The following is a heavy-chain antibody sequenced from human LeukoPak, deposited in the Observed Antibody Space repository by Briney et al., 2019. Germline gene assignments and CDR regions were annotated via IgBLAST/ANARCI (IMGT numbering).Heavy chain of an antibody. V-gene: IGHV3-21*01. CDR2: ISSSSSYI. D-gene: IGHD5-12*01. CDR1: GFTFSRYT. Sequence: GGSLRLSCAASGFTFSRYTMNWVRQAPGKGLEWVSSISSSSSYIYYADSVKGRFTISRDNAQNSLYLQMNSLRAEDTAVYYCARDPGSGYEEHFDYWGQGTLVTVSS. J-gene: IGHJ4*02. CDR3: ARDPGSGYEEHFDY.